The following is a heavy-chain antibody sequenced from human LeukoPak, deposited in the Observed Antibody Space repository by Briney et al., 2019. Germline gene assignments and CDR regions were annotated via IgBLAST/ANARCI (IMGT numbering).Heavy chain of an antibody. D-gene: IGHD2-2*01. CDR3: AKDPLACSSTSCYQLRDAFDI. J-gene: IGHJ3*02. CDR2: ISYDGSNE. CDR1: GFTFSYYA. Sequence: GRSLRLSCAASGFTFSYYAIHWVRQAPGKGLEWVAVISYDGSNEYYADSVKGRFTISRDNSKNTLYLQMNSLRAEDTAVYYCAKDPLACSSTSCYQLRDAFDIWGQGTMVTVSS. V-gene: IGHV3-30-3*01.